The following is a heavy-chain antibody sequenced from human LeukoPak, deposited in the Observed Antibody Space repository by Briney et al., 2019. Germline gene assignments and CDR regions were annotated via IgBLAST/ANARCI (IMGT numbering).Heavy chain of an antibody. Sequence: GGSLRLSCAASGFTFSSYGMHWVRQAPGKGLEWVANIKQDGSEKYYVDSVKGRFTISRDNAKNSLYLQMNSLRAEDTAVYYCAREDCYYDSSGYYYYYGMDVWGQGTTVTVSS. J-gene: IGHJ6*02. D-gene: IGHD3-22*01. CDR2: IKQDGSEK. V-gene: IGHV3-7*01. CDR1: GFTFSSYG. CDR3: AREDCYYDSSGYYYYYGMDV.